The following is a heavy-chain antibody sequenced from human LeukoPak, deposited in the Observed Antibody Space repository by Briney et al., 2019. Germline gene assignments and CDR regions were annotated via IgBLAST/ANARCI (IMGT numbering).Heavy chain of an antibody. V-gene: IGHV4-34*01. CDR2: INHSGST. Sequence: PSETLSLTCAVYGGSFSGYYWSWFRQPPGKGLEWIGEINHSGSTNYNPSLKSRVTISVDTSKNQFSLKLSSVTAADTAVYYCARAGNYYDSSGYSDWGQGTLVTVSS. CDR1: GGSFSGYY. CDR3: ARAGNYYDSSGYSD. D-gene: IGHD3-22*01. J-gene: IGHJ4*02.